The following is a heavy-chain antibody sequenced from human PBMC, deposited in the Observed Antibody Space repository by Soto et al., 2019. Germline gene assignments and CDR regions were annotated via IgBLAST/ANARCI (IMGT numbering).Heavy chain of an antibody. J-gene: IGHJ6*02. V-gene: IGHV1-58*01. D-gene: IGHD1-26*01. CDR1: GFTFSTSA. CDR2: IVGGSGNT. Sequence: GASVKVSCKASGFTFSTSAVQWVRQARGQRPEWMGWIVGGSGNTNYAQNSQERVIITRDMSTSTVYMELSSLRSDDTAVYFCAATRSGLYAMDVWGQGTTVTVSS. CDR3: AATRSGLYAMDV.